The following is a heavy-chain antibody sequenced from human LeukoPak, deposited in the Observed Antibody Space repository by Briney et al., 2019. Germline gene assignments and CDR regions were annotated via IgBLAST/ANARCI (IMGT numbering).Heavy chain of an antibody. D-gene: IGHD3-3*01. CDR1: GFTFSSYG. J-gene: IGHJ4*02. Sequence: GGSLRLSCVTSGFTFSSYGMHWVRQAPGKGLEWVAVISYDAKSNYHVDSVKRRFTISRDNSKNTLYLQMNSLRAEDTAVYYCAKDKGVAGHDYWGQGTLVTVSS. CDR3: AKDKGVAGHDY. CDR2: ISYDAKSN. V-gene: IGHV3-30*18.